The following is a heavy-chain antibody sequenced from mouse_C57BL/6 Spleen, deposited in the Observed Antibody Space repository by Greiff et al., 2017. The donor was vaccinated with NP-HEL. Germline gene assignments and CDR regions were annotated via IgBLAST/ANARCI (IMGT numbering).Heavy chain of an antibody. Sequence: QVQLQQPGTELVKPGASVKLSCKASGYTFTSYWMHWVKQRPGQGLEWIGNINPSNGGTNYNEKFKSKATLTVDKSSSTAYMQLSSLTSEDSAVYYCARGIYYGNYVPFYYAMDYWGQGTSVTVSS. CDR3: ARGIYYGNYVPFYYAMDY. D-gene: IGHD2-1*01. V-gene: IGHV1-53*01. CDR1: GYTFTSYW. J-gene: IGHJ4*01. CDR2: INPSNGGT.